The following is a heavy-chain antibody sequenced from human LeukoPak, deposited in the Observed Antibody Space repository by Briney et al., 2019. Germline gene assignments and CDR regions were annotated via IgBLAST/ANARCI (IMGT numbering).Heavy chain of an antibody. J-gene: IGHJ6*03. V-gene: IGHV3-74*01. CDR1: GFSFSDYW. D-gene: IGHD5-24*01. Sequence: GGSLRLSCAASGFSFSDYWMVWVRKVPEKGLEWVSRIKSDGTGATYAASVKGRFTMSRDNAEKTVSLQMNSLRAEDTATYYCARDRDGPNCYMDVWGKGTTVTVSS. CDR3: ARDRDGPNCYMDV. CDR2: IKSDGTGA.